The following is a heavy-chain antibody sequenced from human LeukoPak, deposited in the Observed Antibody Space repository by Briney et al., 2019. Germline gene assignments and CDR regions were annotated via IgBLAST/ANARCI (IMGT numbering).Heavy chain of an antibody. J-gene: IGHJ3*02. D-gene: IGHD3-16*02. Sequence: ASVKVSCNASGYTFTSYGISWVRQAPGQGLEWMGWISAYNGNTNYAQKLQGRVTVTTDTSTSTAYMELRSLRSDDTAVYYCARVENDYVRGSYRPEAFDIWGQGTMVTVSS. CDR3: ARVENDYVRGSYRPEAFDI. CDR2: ISAYNGNT. V-gene: IGHV1-18*01. CDR1: GYTFTSYG.